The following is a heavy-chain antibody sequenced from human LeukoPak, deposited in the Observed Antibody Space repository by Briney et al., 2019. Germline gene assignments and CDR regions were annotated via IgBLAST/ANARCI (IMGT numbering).Heavy chain of an antibody. D-gene: IGHD5-12*01. Sequence: GGSLRLSCEASGFTFSSYDMHWVRQATGKGLEWVSAIGTAGDTYYPGSVKGRFTISRENAKNSLYLQMNSLRAEDTAVYYCARDLGGGYEFDYWGQGTLVTVSS. J-gene: IGHJ4*02. CDR3: ARDLGGGYEFDY. CDR2: IGTAGDT. CDR1: GFTFSSYD. V-gene: IGHV3-13*01.